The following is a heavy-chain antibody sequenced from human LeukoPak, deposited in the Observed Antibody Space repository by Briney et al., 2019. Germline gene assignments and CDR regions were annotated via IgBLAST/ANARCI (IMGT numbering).Heavy chain of an antibody. CDR3: AKTTVGYSSGRYPGWPADC. Sequence: PGGSLRLSCEASGFTFNTHAIYWVRQAPGKGLEWVSGICGSGGCTYYADSVKGRFTIHRDNSKNTVYLQMNSLTADDTDVYYCAKTTVGYSSGRYPGWPADCWGQGTLVTVSS. V-gene: IGHV3-23*01. CDR2: ICGSGGCT. CDR1: GFTFNTHA. J-gene: IGHJ4*02. D-gene: IGHD6-19*01.